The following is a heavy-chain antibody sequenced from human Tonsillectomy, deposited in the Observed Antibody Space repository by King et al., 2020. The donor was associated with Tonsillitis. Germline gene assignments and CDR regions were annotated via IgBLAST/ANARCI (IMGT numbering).Heavy chain of an antibody. CDR3: ASLYCSDGKCYAGWFDP. Sequence: QLVQSGAEVKKPGASVKVSCKASGYSFTGYYIHWVRQAPGQGLEWMGWINPNSGGTEYAQKFQGRVTMTRETSISTAYMELSRLRFDDTAVYYCASLYCSDGKCYAGWFDPGGQGTLVTVSS. CDR1: GYSFTGYY. J-gene: IGHJ5*02. V-gene: IGHV1-2*02. CDR2: INPNSGGT. D-gene: IGHD2-15*01.